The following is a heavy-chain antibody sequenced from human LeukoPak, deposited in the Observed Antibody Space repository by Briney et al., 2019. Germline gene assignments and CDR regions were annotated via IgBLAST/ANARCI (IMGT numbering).Heavy chain of an antibody. CDR3: ANEYDYGDYFDY. CDR1: GFTFSSYA. J-gene: IGHJ4*02. Sequence: PGGSLRLSCAASGFTFSSYAMSWVRQAPGKGLGWVSAISGSGGSTYYADSVKGRFTISRDNSKNTLYLQMNSLGAEDTAVYYCANEYDYGDYFDYWGQGTLVTVSS. CDR2: ISGSGGST. V-gene: IGHV3-23*01. D-gene: IGHD4-17*01.